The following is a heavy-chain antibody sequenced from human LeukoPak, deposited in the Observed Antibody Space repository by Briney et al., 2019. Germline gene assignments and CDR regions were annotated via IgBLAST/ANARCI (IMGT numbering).Heavy chain of an antibody. Sequence: GRSLRLSCAASGFTFSSYGMHWVRQAPGKRLEWVAVISYDGSNKYYADSVKGRFTISRDNSKNTLYLQMNSLRAEDTAVYYCAKGGYFDWLFPDYWGQGTLVTVSS. J-gene: IGHJ4*02. CDR1: GFTFSSYG. CDR2: ISYDGSNK. D-gene: IGHD3-9*01. CDR3: AKGGYFDWLFPDY. V-gene: IGHV3-30*18.